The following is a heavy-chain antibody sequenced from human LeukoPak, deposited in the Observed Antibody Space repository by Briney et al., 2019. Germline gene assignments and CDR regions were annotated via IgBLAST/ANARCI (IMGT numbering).Heavy chain of an antibody. CDR1: GFTFSRYW. V-gene: IGHV3-7*01. CDR3: SRGADTFGY. D-gene: IGHD3-16*01. CDR2: IKQDGSVK. Sequence: SGGSLRLSCAASGFTFSRYWMTWVRQAPGKGLEWVANIKQDGSVKYYVDSVKGRFTISRDNAKNSLYLQMNSLRAEDTAVYYCSRGADTFGYWGQGTLVTVSS. J-gene: IGHJ4*02.